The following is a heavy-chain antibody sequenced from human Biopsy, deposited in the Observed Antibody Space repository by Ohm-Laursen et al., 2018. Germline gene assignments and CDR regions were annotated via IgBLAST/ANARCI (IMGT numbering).Heavy chain of an antibody. J-gene: IGHJ3*01. CDR1: GFKFDDYG. V-gene: IGHV3-9*01. D-gene: IGHD3-9*01. CDR3: ARGYYDIGTGYHYDVFDF. CDR2: ISWHCGSI. Sequence: SLRLSCAASGFKFDDYGMHWVRQVPGKGLEWVSRISWHCGSIGYVDSVKGRFTISRDNAKNSLYLQMNSLKAEDTALYYCARGYYDIGTGYHYDVFDFWGRGTLVTVSS.